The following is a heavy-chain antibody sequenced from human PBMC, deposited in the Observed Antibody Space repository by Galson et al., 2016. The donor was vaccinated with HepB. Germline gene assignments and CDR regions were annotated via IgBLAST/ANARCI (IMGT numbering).Heavy chain of an antibody. J-gene: IGHJ4*02. V-gene: IGHV1-58*01. D-gene: IGHD6-13*01. Sequence: SVKVSCKASGVTFSTSAVQWVRQARGQHLAWIGWIVAGNGDTKYAQKFQERVTITRDMSTRTAYMELSSLTSEDTAVYYCAARGNSWPYYWGQGTLVTVSS. CDR2: IVAGNGDT. CDR1: GVTFSTSA. CDR3: AARGNSWPYY.